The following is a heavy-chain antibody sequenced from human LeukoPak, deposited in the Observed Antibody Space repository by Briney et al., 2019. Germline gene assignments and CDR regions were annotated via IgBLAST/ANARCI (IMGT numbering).Heavy chain of an antibody. CDR3: GRGFSIVPAGIPDY. CDR1: GFTFGSYW. Sequence: GGALRLSCAASGFTFGSYWMHWVRQAPGKGLVWVSRINTDGGSTTYADSVKGRFTISRDNAKNTLYLQMNSLRAEDTAVYYCGRGFSIVPAGIPDYWGQGTLVTVSS. CDR2: INTDGGST. J-gene: IGHJ4*02. V-gene: IGHV3-74*01. D-gene: IGHD2-2*02.